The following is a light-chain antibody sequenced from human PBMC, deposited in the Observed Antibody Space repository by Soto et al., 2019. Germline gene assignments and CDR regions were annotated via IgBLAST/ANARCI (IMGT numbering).Light chain of an antibody. CDR3: HHYGDSPIYT. J-gene: IGKJ3*01. CDR2: GAS. Sequence: EIVLTQSPGPLSLSPGATATLSCRASQSVSRNYLAWFQQKPGQAPRLLIHGASIRAAGTPDRFSGSGSGTDFTLAISRLEPEDFAVYYCHHYGDSPIYTFGPGTKVDFK. V-gene: IGKV3-20*01. CDR1: QSVSRNY.